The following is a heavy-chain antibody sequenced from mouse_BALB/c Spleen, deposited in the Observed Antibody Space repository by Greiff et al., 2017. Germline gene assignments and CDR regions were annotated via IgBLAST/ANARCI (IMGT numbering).Heavy chain of an antibody. CDR2: IYPSDSYT. CDR3: TREGTMITTWFDD. V-gene: IGHV1-69*02. Sequence: QVQLKQPGAELVRPGASVKLSCKASGYTFTSYWINWVKQRPGQGLEWIGNIYPSDSYTNYNQKFKDKATLTVDKSSSTAYMQLSSPTSEDSAVYYCTREGTMITTWFDDWGQGTTLTVSS. J-gene: IGHJ2*01. CDR1: GYTFTSYW. D-gene: IGHD2-4*01.